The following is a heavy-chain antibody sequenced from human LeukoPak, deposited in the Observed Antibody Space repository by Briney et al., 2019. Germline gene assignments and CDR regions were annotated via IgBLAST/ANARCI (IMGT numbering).Heavy chain of an antibody. CDR3: ARHSGMDV. CDR2: INPTGGSA. Sequence: ASAKVSCKASGYTFTSYYMHWVRQAPGQGLEWMGIINPTGGSADYAQKFQGRVTMTGDTSTSTVYMELSSLRSEDTAVYYCARHSGMDVWGKGTTVTVSS. J-gene: IGHJ6*04. CDR1: GYTFTSYY. V-gene: IGHV1-46*01.